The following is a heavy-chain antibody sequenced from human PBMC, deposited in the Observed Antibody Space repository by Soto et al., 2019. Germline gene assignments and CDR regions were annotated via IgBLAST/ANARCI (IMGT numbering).Heavy chain of an antibody. Sequence: GGSLRLSCAASGFTFSSYAMHWVRQAPGKGLEWVAVISYDGSNKYYADSVKGRFTISRDNSKNTLYLQMNSLRAEDTAVYYCARDRHQLPAGYYGMDVWGQGTTVTVSS. V-gene: IGHV3-30*04. D-gene: IGHD2-2*01. CDR1: GFTFSSYA. CDR2: ISYDGSNK. J-gene: IGHJ6*02. CDR3: ARDRHQLPAGYYGMDV.